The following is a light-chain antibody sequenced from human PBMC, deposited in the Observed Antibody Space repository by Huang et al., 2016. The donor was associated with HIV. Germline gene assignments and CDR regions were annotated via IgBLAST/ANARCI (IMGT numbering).Light chain of an antibody. J-gene: IGKJ1*01. Sequence: EVVMTQSPAILSVSPGERATLSCRASQIVTSNLAWYQQKPGQAPRILIYSASTRATGIPARFSGSGSGTEFTLTISSLQSEDFAVYYCQHYNNWPWWTFGQGTKVEIK. CDR3: QHYNNWPWWT. CDR2: SAS. CDR1: QIVTSN. V-gene: IGKV3-15*01.